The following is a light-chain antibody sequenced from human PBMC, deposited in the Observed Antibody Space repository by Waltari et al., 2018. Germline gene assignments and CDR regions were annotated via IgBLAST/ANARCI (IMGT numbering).Light chain of an antibody. V-gene: IGKV4-1*01. CDR2: WAS. J-gene: IGKJ1*01. Sequence: DIVMTQSPDSLAVSLGERATINCKSSRSVFYSSNSKNYLAWYQQKPRQPPKLLIYWASTRESGVPDRFSGSGSGTDVTLTINNLQAEDVAVYYCHQYFTTPWTFGQGTKVEVK. CDR1: RSVFYSSNSKNY. CDR3: HQYFTTPWT.